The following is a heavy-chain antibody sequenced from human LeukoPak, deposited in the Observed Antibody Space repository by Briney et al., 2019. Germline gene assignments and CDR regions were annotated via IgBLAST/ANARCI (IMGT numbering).Heavy chain of an antibody. CDR1: GSSIGTYS. D-gene: IGHD2-21*01. J-gene: IGHJ4*01. CDR2: IYTTGST. Sequence: SETLSLTCTVSGSSIGTYSWSWIRQPPGKGLVWIGYIYTTGSTHYNPSLKSRVTMSLDTSKNQFSLKLTPVTAADTAVYFCARESGDTRTVNSFDFWGRGTLITVSS. V-gene: IGHV4-4*09. CDR3: ARESGDTRTVNSFDF.